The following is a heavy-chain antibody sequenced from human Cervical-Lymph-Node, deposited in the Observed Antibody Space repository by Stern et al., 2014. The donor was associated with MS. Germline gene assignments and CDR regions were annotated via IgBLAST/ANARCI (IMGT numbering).Heavy chain of an antibody. Sequence: QLQLQESGPGLVKPSETLSLTCTVSGGSISSSSYYWGWIRQPPGKGLEWIGSIYYSGSTYYNPSLKSRVTISVDTSKDQFSLKLSSVTAADTAVYYCATLYDLRNWFDPWGQGTLVTVSS. CDR3: ATLYDLRNWFDP. CDR1: GGSISSSSYY. D-gene: IGHD3-3*01. J-gene: IGHJ5*02. CDR2: IYYSGST. V-gene: IGHV4-39*01.